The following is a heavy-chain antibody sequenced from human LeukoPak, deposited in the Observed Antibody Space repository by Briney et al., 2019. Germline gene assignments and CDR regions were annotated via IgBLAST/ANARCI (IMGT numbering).Heavy chain of an antibody. CDR1: GYTFTSYY. V-gene: IGHV1-46*01. Sequence: EASVKVSCKASGYTFTSYYMHWVRQAPGQGLEWMGIINPSGGSTSYAQKFQGRVTMTRDTSISTAYMEVSRLRSDDTAVYYCARGTREGYSYGRYYFDYWGQGTLVTVSS. CDR3: ARGTREGYSYGRYYFDY. D-gene: IGHD5-18*01. J-gene: IGHJ4*02. CDR2: INPSGGST.